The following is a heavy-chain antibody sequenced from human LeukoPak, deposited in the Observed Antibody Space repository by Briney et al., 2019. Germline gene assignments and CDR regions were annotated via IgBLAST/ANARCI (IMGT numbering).Heavy chain of an antibody. V-gene: IGHV4-39*01. CDR2: IYYSGST. CDR3: ARQDYDILTGYPNWFDP. J-gene: IGHJ5*02. Sequence: SETLSLTCTVSGGPISSSSYYWGWIRQPPGKGLEWIGSIYYSGSTYYNPSLKSRVNISVDTSKNQFSLKLSSVTAADTAVYYCARQDYDILTGYPNWFDPWGQGTLVTVSS. CDR1: GGPISSSSYY. D-gene: IGHD3-9*01.